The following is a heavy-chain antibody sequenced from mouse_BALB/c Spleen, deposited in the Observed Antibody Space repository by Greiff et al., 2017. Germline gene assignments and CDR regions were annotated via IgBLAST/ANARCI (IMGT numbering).Heavy chain of an antibody. CDR2: IRNKANGYTT. Sequence: EVQLVESGGGLVQPGGSLRLSCATSGFTFTDYYMSWVRQPPGKALEWLGFIRNKANGYTTEYSASVKGRFTISRDNSQSILYLQMNTLRAEDSATYCCARGITTDYWGQGTTLTVSS. J-gene: IGHJ2*01. CDR1: GFTFTDYY. CDR3: ARGITTDY. D-gene: IGHD1-1*01. V-gene: IGHV7-3*02.